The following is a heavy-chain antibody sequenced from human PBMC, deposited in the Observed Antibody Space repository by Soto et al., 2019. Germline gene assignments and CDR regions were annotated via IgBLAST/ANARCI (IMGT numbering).Heavy chain of an antibody. J-gene: IGHJ4*02. CDR3: ARESSSWQYYFDY. D-gene: IGHD6-13*01. V-gene: IGHV3-30*03. CDR2: ISYDGSNK. Sequence: GGSLRLSCAASGFTFSSYGMHWVRQAPGKGLEWVAVISYDGSNKYYADSVKGRFTISRDNSKNTLYLQMNSLRAEDTAVYYCARESSSWQYYFDYWGQGTLVTVSS. CDR1: GFTFSSYG.